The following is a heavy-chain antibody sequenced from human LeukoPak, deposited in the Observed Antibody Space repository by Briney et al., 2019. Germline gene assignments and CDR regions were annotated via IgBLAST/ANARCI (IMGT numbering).Heavy chain of an antibody. CDR2: ISAYNGNT. CDR1: GYTFTSYG. CDR3: ARVPDYYGSGSYSDY. Sequence: APVKVSCKASGYTFTSYGISWVRQAPGQGLEWMGWISAYNGNTNYAQKLQGRVTMTTDTSTSTAYMELRSLRSDDTAVYYCARVPDYYGSGSYSDYWGQGTLVTVSS. J-gene: IGHJ4*02. V-gene: IGHV1-18*01. D-gene: IGHD3-10*01.